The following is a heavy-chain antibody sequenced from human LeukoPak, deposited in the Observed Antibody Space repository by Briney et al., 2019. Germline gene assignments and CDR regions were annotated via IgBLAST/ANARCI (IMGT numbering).Heavy chain of an antibody. J-gene: IGHJ4*02. Sequence: SETLSLTCAVSGVSISGSSHYWAWIRQPPGRGLEWLANVYYSGNTYFNPSLKNRVTMSVDTSKNHLSLRLTSVTAADAAVYFCARHVENNEGSGSYCYFDFWVWGTVVIVSA. D-gene: IGHD1-26*01. CDR1: GVSISGSSHY. CDR2: VYYSGNT. CDR3: ARHVENNEGSGSYCYFDF. V-gene: IGHV4-39*01.